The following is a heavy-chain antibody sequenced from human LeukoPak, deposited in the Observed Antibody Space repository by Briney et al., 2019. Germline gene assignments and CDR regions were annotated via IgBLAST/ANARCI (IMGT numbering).Heavy chain of an antibody. J-gene: IGHJ4*02. CDR2: IKEDGSGK. CDR1: GFIFSRNW. V-gene: IGHV3-7*01. CDR3: VRHDRAEADMST. Sequence: GGSLRLSCVASGFIFSRNWMAWIRQAPGKGLEWVANIKEDGSGKYYVDSVKGRFTISRDNAKNSLYLQMNSLRAEDTALYCCVRHDRAEADMSTWGQGTLVTVSS. D-gene: IGHD2-2*01.